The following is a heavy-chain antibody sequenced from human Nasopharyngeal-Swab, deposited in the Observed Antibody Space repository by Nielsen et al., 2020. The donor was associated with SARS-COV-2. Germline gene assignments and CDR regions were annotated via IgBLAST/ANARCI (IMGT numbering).Heavy chain of an antibody. CDR3: AKAPYLRGLDV. D-gene: IGHD2-21*01. J-gene: IGHJ6*02. V-gene: IGHV3-23*01. CDR1: GFTFSSYA. Sequence: GGSLRLSCAASGFTFSSYAMSWVRQAPGKGLEWVSIISGSGDTTYYADSVKDRFTISRDNSTNTLFLQTNSLRVEDTAVYYCAKAPYLRGLDVWGQGTTVTVSS. CDR2: ISGSGDTT.